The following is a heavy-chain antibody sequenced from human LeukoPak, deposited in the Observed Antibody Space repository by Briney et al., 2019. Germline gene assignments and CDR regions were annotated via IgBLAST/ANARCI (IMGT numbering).Heavy chain of an antibody. D-gene: IGHD2-15*01. J-gene: IGHJ4*02. CDR1: GLIVSNYF. V-gene: IGHV3-53*01. Sequence: GGSLRLSCAASGLIVSNYFMTWVRQAPGKGLECVSVIYSGGATYYADAVKGRFTISRDNSKNTLYLQMNSLRAEDTAVYFCAREYGSGTFDWGQGTLVTVSS. CDR2: IYSGGAT. CDR3: AREYGSGTFD.